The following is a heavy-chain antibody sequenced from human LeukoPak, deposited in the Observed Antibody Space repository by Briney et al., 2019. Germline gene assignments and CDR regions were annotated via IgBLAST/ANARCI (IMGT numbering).Heavy chain of an antibody. J-gene: IGHJ5*02. CDR3: ARHHHDFRSGYANWFDP. V-gene: IGHV4-59*08. CDR2: IYYSGST. Sequence: SETLSLTCTVSGGSISSYYWSWIRQPPEKGLEWIGYIYYSGSTNYNPSLKSRVTISVDTSKNQFSLKLSSVTAADTAVYYCARHHHDFRSGYANWFDPWGQGTLVTVSS. D-gene: IGHD3-3*01. CDR1: GGSISSYY.